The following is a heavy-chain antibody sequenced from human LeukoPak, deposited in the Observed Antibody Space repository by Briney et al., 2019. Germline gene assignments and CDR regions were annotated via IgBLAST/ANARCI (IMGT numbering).Heavy chain of an antibody. V-gene: IGHV3-21*01. Sequence: GGSLRLSCAASGFTFSSYSMDWVRQAPGKGLEWVSSISSISSYIYYADSVKGRFTVSRDNAKNSLYLQMDSLRAEDTAVYYCARDPSGTYYPRVSGALDIWGQGTMVTVSS. CDR1: GFTFSSYS. J-gene: IGHJ3*02. CDR3: ARDPSGTYYPRVSGALDI. CDR2: ISSISSYI. D-gene: IGHD1-26*01.